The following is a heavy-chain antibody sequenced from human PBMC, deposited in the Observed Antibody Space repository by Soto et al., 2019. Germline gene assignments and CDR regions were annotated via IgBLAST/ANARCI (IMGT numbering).Heavy chain of an antibody. CDR1: GDTLTTFF. CDR3: AREAIVAGGRTCMDV. J-gene: IGHJ6*02. V-gene: IGHV1-46*01. D-gene: IGHD2-15*01. Sequence: GASEKVACKASGDTLTTFFMHSVPQAPGQVFEWMGVINPGYPAGRSTTYAQKFQGRVIMTTDTCTSTGYMELSRLRYDETTVYYSAREAIVAGGRTCMDVWGQGTTVTVSS. CDR2: INPGYPAGRST.